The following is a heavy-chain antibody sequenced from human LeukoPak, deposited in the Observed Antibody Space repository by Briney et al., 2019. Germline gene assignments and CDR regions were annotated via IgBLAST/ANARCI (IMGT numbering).Heavy chain of an antibody. J-gene: IGHJ3*02. D-gene: IGHD3-16*02. V-gene: IGHV3-66*01. Sequence: PGGSLRLSCAASGFTVSSNYMSWARQAPGKGLEWVSVIYSGGSTYYADSVKGRFTISRDNSKNTLYLQMNSLRAEDTAVYYCAREGSYDYVWGSYRLDAFDIWGQGTMVTVSS. CDR2: IYSGGST. CDR1: GFTVSSNY. CDR3: AREGSYDYVWGSYRLDAFDI.